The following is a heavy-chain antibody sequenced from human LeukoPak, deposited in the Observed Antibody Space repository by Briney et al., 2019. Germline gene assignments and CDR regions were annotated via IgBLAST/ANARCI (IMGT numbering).Heavy chain of an antibody. J-gene: IGHJ4*02. CDR1: GFTFSSYA. Sequence: PGRSLRLSCAASGFTFSSYAMHWVRQAPGKGLEWVAVISYDGSNKYYADSVKGRFTIPRDNSKNTLYLQMNSLRAEDTAVYYCARDANWGQGTLVTVSS. D-gene: IGHD2-15*01. CDR3: ARDAN. V-gene: IGHV3-30-3*01. CDR2: ISYDGSNK.